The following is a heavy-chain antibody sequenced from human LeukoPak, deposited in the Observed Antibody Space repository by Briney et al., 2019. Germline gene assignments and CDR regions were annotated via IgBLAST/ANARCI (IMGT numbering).Heavy chain of an antibody. CDR3: TSVLPGYSSGWFD. D-gene: IGHD6-19*01. J-gene: IGHJ4*02. CDR2: IRSKANSYAT. V-gene: IGHV3-73*01. CDR1: GFTFSGSA. Sequence: PGGSMRLSCAASGFTFSGSAMHWVRQASGKGLEWVGRIRSKANSYATAYAASVKGRFTISRDDSKNTAYLRMNSLKTEDTAVYYCTSVLPGYSSGWFDWGQGTLVTVSS.